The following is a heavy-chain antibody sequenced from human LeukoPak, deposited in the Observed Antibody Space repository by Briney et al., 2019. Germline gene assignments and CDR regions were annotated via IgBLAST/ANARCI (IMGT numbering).Heavy chain of an antibody. CDR2: ISGSGGST. V-gene: IGHV3-23*01. Sequence: GGSLRLSCAASGFTFSSYAMSWVRQAPGKGLEWVSAISGSGGSTYYADSVKGRFTISRDNANNSLFLQMNSLRAEDTAVCYCARIYSSGRGNDALDIWGQGTMVSVSS. D-gene: IGHD6-19*01. J-gene: IGHJ3*02. CDR1: GFTFSSYA. CDR3: ARIYSSGRGNDALDI.